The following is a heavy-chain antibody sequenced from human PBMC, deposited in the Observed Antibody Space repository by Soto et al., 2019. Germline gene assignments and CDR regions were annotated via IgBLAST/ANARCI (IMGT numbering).Heavy chain of an antibody. J-gene: IGHJ6*02. CDR1: GITFSSYG. Sequence: PGGSLRLSCAASGITFSSYGMHWVRQAPGKGLEWVAVIWYDGSNKYYADSVKGRFTISRDNSKNTLYLHMNSLRAEDTAVYYCSRHPGRFLEWLLSGDYGMDVWGQGTTVTVSS. CDR2: IWYDGSNK. V-gene: IGHV3-33*01. D-gene: IGHD3-3*01. CDR3: SRHPGRFLEWLLSGDYGMDV.